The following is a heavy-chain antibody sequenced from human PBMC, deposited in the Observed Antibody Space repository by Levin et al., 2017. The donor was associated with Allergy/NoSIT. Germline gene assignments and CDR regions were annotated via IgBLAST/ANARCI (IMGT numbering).Heavy chain of an antibody. CDR2: ISWNSGSI. J-gene: IGHJ3*02. V-gene: IGHV3-9*01. CDR1: GFTFDDYA. CDR3: AKDIRGTTANSGLAFDI. Sequence: SLRLSCAASGFTFDDYAMHWVRQAPGKGLEWVSGISWNSGSIGYADSVKGRFTISRDNAKNSLYLQMNSLRAEDTALYYCAKDIRGTTANSGLAFDIWGQGTMVTVSS. D-gene: IGHD1-26*01.